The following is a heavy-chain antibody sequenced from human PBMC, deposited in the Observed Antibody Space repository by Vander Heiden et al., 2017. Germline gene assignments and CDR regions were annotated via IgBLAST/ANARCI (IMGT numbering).Heavy chain of an antibody. Sequence: QVQLQQWGAGLVKPSETLSLTCAVYGGSFSGYYWSCSLQPPGKGLEWFGEINHSGSTNYNPSLKSRDTISVDTSKNQFSLKLRWVTAADTAVYYCARYRYRGAFDIWGQGTMVTVSS. D-gene: IGHD1-26*01. CDR2: INHSGST. V-gene: IGHV4-34*01. CDR1: GGSFSGYY. J-gene: IGHJ3*02. CDR3: ARYRYRGAFDI.